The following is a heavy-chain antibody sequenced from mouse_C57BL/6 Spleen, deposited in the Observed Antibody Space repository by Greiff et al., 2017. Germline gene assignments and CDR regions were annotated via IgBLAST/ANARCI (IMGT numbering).Heavy chain of an antibody. D-gene: IGHD2-1*01. CDR2: FYPGSGSI. V-gene: IGHV1-62-2*01. CDR1: GYTFTEYT. Sequence: VQLQQSGAELVKPGASVKLSCKASGYTFTEYTIHWVKQRSGQGLEWIGWFYPGSGSIKYNEKFKDKATLTADKSSSTVYMGLSRLTSEDSAVYFCARHEESIYYGNLNWYFDVWGTGTTVTVSS. CDR3: ARHEESIYYGNLNWYFDV. J-gene: IGHJ1*03.